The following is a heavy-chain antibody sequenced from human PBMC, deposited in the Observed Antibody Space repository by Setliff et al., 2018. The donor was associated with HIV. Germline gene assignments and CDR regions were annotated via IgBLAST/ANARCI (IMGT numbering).Heavy chain of an antibody. CDR2: VSYSEKT. J-gene: IGHJ3*02. D-gene: IGHD6-6*01. V-gene: IGHV4-39*01. Sequence: PSETLSLTCTVSGGSISRSSYFWTWIRQRPGQGLEWIGYIYYNGRVSYSEKTYYSPSLKSRVTIFVDTSKNQFSLKLSSVTAADTAVYSCARLRVKQLVPEALDIWGQGTMVTVSS. CDR3: ARLRVKQLVPEALDI. CDR1: GGSISRSSYF.